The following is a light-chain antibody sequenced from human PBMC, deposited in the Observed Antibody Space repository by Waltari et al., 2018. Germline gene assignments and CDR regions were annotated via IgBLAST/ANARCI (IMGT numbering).Light chain of an antibody. V-gene: IGKV3-15*01. CDR2: GAS. Sequence: EIVMTQSPATLSVSPGERATLPCRASQRVSSNLAWYQQKPGQPPRLLIYGASTRTTGIPARFSGSGSGTEFTLTISSLQSEDFAVYYCQQYNNWPPITFGQGTRLEIK. J-gene: IGKJ5*01. CDR1: QRVSSN. CDR3: QQYNNWPPIT.